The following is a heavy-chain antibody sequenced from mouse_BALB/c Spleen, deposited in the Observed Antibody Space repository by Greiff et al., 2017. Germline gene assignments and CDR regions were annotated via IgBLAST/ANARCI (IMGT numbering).Heavy chain of an antibody. CDR2: ISSGGST. CDR3: ARGADWFAY. Sequence: DVMLVESGGGLVKPGGSLKLSCAASGFTFSSYAMSWVRQTPEKRLEWVASISSGGSTYYPDSVKGRFTISRDNARNILYLQMSSLRSEDTAMYYCARGADWFAYWGQGTLVTVSA. J-gene: IGHJ3*01. CDR1: GFTFSSYA. V-gene: IGHV5-6-5*01.